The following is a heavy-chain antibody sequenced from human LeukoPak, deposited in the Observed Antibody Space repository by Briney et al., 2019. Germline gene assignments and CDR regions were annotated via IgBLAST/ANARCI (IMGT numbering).Heavy chain of an antibody. V-gene: IGHV4-59*12. CDR2: ISDSGST. CDR3: ARGDHGSGSYYPSYYYYYYGMDV. D-gene: IGHD3-10*01. CDR1: GGSISSYF. J-gene: IGHJ6*02. Sequence: SETLSLTCTVSGGSISSYFWGWIRQPPGKGLEWIGYISDSGSTNYNPSLKSRVTISVDTSKTQFSLRLSSVTAADTAVYYCARGDHGSGSYYPSYYYYYYGMDVWGQGTTVTVSS.